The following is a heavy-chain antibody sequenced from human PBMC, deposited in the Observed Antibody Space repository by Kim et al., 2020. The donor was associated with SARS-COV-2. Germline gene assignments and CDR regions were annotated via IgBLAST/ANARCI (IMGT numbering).Heavy chain of an antibody. D-gene: IGHD4-17*01. J-gene: IGHJ4*02. V-gene: IGHV5-51*01. CDR3: ARHSRTTVPAYVDY. Sequence: SPSFQGQVTISADKSISTAYLQWSSLKASDTAMYYCARHSRTTVPAYVDYWGQGTLVTVSS.